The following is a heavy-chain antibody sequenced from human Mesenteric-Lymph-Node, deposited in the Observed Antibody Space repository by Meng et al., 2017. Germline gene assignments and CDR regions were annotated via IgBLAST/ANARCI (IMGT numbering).Heavy chain of an antibody. CDR2: LYHGGDS. CDR3: ARRSCSGGSCYLNY. D-gene: IGHD2-15*01. J-gene: IGHJ4*02. Sequence: SQTLSLTCAVSGYSISSGYFWVWIRQTPGKGLEWIGSLYHGGDSYYNSSLKSRVTISMDTSRNHVSLNLRSVTAADTAVYYCARRSCSGGSCYLNYWGQGIPVTVSS. CDR1: GYSISSGYF. V-gene: IGHV4-38-2*01.